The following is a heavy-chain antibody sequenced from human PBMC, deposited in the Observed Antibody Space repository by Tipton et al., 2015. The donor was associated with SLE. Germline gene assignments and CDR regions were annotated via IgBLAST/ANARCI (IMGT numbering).Heavy chain of an antibody. CDR1: GYSFTNSW. D-gene: IGHD3-10*01. Sequence: VQLVQSGPEVKKPGEALQISCKTSGYSFTNSWIVWFRHMPGKGLECMGMIDPSDSDTRYNPSLQGHVSMSIDRSTTTAYLQWRSLKASDTAMYFGARRWVPTVFDYWGQGTLVTVSS. J-gene: IGHJ4*02. CDR3: ARRWVPTVFDY. CDR2: IDPSDSDT. V-gene: IGHV5-51*03.